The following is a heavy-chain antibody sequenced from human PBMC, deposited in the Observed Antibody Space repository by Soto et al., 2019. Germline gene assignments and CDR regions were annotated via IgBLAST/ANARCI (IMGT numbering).Heavy chain of an antibody. J-gene: IGHJ6*01. D-gene: IGHD2-8*01. V-gene: IGHV5-10-1*01. CDR1: GYSFTSYW. Sequence: GESLKISCMGSGYSFTSYWISWVRQMPGKGLEWMGRIDPSDSYTNYSPSFRGHVTISADKSISTAYLQWSSLKASDTAMYYCSRHYPVPWVSASEYNGMTVWGEGTKVTVSS. CDR2: IDPSDSYT. CDR3: SRHYPVPWVSASEYNGMTV.